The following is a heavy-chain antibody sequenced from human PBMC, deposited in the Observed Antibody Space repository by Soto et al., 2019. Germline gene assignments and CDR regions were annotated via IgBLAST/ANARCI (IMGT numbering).Heavy chain of an antibody. Sequence: GASVKVSCKASGGTFSSYAISWVRQAPGQGLEWMGGIIPIFGTANYAQKFQGRVKITADESTSTAFMVLSSLRSEDTAVYYCASIGEYSAPGEYYYGMDVWGQGTTVTVSS. CDR1: GGTFSSYA. J-gene: IGHJ6*02. D-gene: IGHD3-10*01. V-gene: IGHV1-69*13. CDR2: IIPIFGTA. CDR3: ASIGEYSAPGEYYYGMDV.